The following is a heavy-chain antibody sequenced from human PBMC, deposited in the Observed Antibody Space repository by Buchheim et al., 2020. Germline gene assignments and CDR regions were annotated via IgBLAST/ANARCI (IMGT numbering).Heavy chain of an antibody. D-gene: IGHD6-13*01. Sequence: QVQLQQWGAGFLKPSETLSLTCAVYGGSFSVYYWSWIRQSPEKGLEWIGDINHRGSTNYSPSLKSRVTISVDTTKNHFSLKLNSVTAADTAVYYCARGVAAAADGDFDYWGQGTL. J-gene: IGHJ4*02. V-gene: IGHV4-34*02. CDR1: GGSFSVYY. CDR2: INHRGST. CDR3: ARGVAAAADGDFDY.